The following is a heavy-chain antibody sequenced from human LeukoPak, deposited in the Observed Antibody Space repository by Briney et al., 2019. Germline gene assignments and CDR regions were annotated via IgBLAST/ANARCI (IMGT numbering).Heavy chain of an antibody. V-gene: IGHV4-34*01. D-gene: IGHD2-2*01. CDR2: INHSGST. Sequence: SETLSLTCTVSGGSISSYYWSWIRQPPGKGLEWIGEINHSGSTNYNPSLKSRVTISVDTSKNQFSLKLSSVTAADTAVYYCARGFGYCSSTSCYDWFDPWGQGTLVTVFS. CDR1: GGSISSYY. J-gene: IGHJ5*02. CDR3: ARGFGYCSSTSCYDWFDP.